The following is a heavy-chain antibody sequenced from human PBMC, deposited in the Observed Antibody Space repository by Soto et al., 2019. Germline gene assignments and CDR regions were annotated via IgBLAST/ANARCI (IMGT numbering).Heavy chain of an antibody. D-gene: IGHD1-1*01. V-gene: IGHV3-33*01. Sequence: QVPLVESGGGVVQPGRSLRLSCAASGFTFSDYGMHWVRQAPGKGLEWVAVIWYDGSEKYYADSVKGRFTISRDNSKNTLYLQMSSLRVEDTALYYCARQSLGNIRLRGFDYWGQGALVTDSS. CDR2: IWYDGSEK. J-gene: IGHJ4*02. CDR1: GFTFSDYG. CDR3: ARQSLGNIRLRGFDY.